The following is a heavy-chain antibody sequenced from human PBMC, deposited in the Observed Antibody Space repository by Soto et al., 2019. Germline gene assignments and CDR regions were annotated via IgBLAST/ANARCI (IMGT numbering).Heavy chain of an antibody. CDR2: ISGSGGST. V-gene: IGHV3-23*01. CDR1: GFTFDDYA. CDR3: AREDGYYGMDV. Sequence: GGSLRLSCAASGFTFDDYAMHWVRQAPGKGLEWVSAISGSGGSTYYADSVKGRFTISRDNSKNTLYLQMNSLRAGDTAVYYCAREDGYYGMDVWGQGTTVTVSS. J-gene: IGHJ6*02.